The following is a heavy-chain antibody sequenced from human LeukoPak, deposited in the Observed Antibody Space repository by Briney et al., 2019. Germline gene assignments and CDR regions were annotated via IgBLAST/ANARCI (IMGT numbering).Heavy chain of an antibody. V-gene: IGHV3-74*01. J-gene: IGHJ6*03. CDR1: GVSFSSYW. D-gene: IGHD6-19*01. CDR3: ARAGIAVAGFKDYYYYMDV. Sequence: PGGSLSLSCAASGVSFSSYWMHWVCLAPGKGMVWVSRVNIDGSSTSYADSVIDRFTISRDNSKNTLYLQMNSLIAEDTAVYYCARAGIAVAGFKDYYYYMDVWVKGTTVTVSS. CDR2: VNIDGSST.